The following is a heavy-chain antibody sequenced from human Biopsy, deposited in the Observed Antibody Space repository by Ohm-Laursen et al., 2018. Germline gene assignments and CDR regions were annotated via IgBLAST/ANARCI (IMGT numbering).Heavy chain of an antibody. V-gene: IGHV1-69*04. Sequence: SVKVSCKSSGDTFTTSAISWVRQVPGQGLDWMGRIIPILGTVDYGQNFQGRVTIRADTSTTFLELTSLRYDDTAVYYCASGNIGGVGMDVWGQGTTVTVSS. CDR2: IIPILGTV. CDR3: ASGNIGGVGMDV. J-gene: IGHJ6*02. D-gene: IGHD3-10*01. CDR1: GDTFTTSA.